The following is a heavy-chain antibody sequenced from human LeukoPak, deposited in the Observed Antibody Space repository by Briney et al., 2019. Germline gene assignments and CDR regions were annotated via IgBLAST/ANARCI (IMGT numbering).Heavy chain of an antibody. V-gene: IGHV3-21*01. CDR3: ARGPGDLY. J-gene: IGHJ4*02. CDR2: ISSSSNYI. D-gene: IGHD3-16*01. CDR1: GFTFSSYS. Sequence: GGSLRLSCAASGFTFSSYSMNWVRQAPGKGLEWVSSISSSSNYIYYADSVKGRFTISRDSAKNSLYLQMNSLRAEDTAVYYCARGPGDLYWGQGTLVTVSS.